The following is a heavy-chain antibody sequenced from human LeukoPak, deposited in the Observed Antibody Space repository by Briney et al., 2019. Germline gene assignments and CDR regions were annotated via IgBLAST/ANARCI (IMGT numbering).Heavy chain of an antibody. J-gene: IGHJ3*02. V-gene: IGHV4-61*02. D-gene: IGHD6-6*01. CDR1: GGSISSGSYY. CDR2: IYTSGST. Sequence: KTSETLSLTCTVSGGSISSGSYYWSRIRQPAGKGVERIGRIYTSGSTNYNPSLKSRVTISVDTSKNQFSLKLSSVTAADTAVYYCASYISSTGDAFDIWGQGTMVTVSS. CDR3: ASYISSTGDAFDI.